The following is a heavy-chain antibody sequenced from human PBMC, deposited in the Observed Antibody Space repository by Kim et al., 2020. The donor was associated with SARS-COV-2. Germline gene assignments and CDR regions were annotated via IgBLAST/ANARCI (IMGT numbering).Heavy chain of an antibody. CDR3: ARGDSSSWYTFDY. Sequence: YAQKFPGGVTMTRDTSTSTVYMELSSLRSEDTAVYYCARGDSSSWYTFDYWGQGTLVTVSS. J-gene: IGHJ4*02. V-gene: IGHV1-46*01. D-gene: IGHD6-13*01.